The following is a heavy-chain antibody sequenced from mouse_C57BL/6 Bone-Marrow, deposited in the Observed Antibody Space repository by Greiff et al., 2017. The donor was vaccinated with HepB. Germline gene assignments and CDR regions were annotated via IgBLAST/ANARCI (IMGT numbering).Heavy chain of an antibody. D-gene: IGHD1-1*01. Sequence: QVQLQQPGAELVKPGASVKLSCKASGYTFTSYWMHWVKQRPGQGLEWIGMIHPNSGSTNYNEKFKSKATLTVDKSSSTAYMQLSSLTSEDSAVYYCARRRNSTVVDAMDYWGQGTSVTVSS. J-gene: IGHJ4*01. V-gene: IGHV1-64*01. CDR2: IHPNSGST. CDR3: ARRRNSTVVDAMDY. CDR1: GYTFTSYW.